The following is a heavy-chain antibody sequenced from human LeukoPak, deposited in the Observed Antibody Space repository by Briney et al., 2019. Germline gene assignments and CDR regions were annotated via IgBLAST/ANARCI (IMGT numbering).Heavy chain of an antibody. CDR1: GFTFSSYD. V-gene: IGHV3-30*02. CDR3: ARGVKDFRASYGPDY. D-gene: IGHD3-16*01. Sequence: GGSLRLSCAASGFTFSSYDMHWGRQAPGKGLEWVAFIRYDGSNKYYGDSVKGRFTISRDNSKNTLYLQMHSLRAEDTAVYYCARGVKDFRASYGPDYWGQGTLVTVSS. CDR2: IRYDGSNK. J-gene: IGHJ4*02.